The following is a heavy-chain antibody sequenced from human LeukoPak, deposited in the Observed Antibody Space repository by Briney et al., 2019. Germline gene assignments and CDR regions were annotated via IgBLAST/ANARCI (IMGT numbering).Heavy chain of an antibody. CDR1: GYTLTELS. CDR3: ATGDPYQLLED. V-gene: IGHV1-24*01. CDR2: FDPGDGET. J-gene: IGHJ4*02. D-gene: IGHD2-2*01. Sequence: ASVKVSRKVSGYTLTELSLHWVRQAPGKGLEWMGSFDPGDGETIYAQKFQGRVTMTEDSSTDTAYLELSSLRSEDTAVYYCATGDPYQLLEDWGQGTLVSVSS.